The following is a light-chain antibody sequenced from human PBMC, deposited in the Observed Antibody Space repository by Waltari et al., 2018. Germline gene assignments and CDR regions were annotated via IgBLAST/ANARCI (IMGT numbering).Light chain of an antibody. J-gene: IGLJ3*02. CDR1: IWPKQS. CDR2: KDN. Sequence: YELTQPSSVSVSPGPTATIPCPGDIWPKQSIRWFQQRPGQAPMLVIYKDNERPSGIPERFSGSSSGVTAMLTISGAQADDEADYYCYSSADDNPRVFGGGTKLTVL. V-gene: IGLV3-27*01. CDR3: YSSADDNPRV.